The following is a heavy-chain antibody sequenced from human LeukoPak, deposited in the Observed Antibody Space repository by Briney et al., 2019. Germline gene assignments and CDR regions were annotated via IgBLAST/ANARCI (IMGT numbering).Heavy chain of an antibody. CDR3: ARGVISSWFDP. D-gene: IGHD3-22*01. Sequence: GGSPRLSCAASGFTFSSYWMHWVRQAPGKGLVWVSRINSDGSSTSYADSVKGRFTISRDNAKNTLYLQMNSLRAEDTAVYYCARGVISSWFDPWGQGTLVTVSS. J-gene: IGHJ5*02. V-gene: IGHV3-74*01. CDR1: GFTFSSYW. CDR2: INSDGSST.